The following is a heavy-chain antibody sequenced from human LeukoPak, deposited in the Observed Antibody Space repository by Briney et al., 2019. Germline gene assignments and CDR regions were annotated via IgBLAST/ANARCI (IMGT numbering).Heavy chain of an antibody. CDR3: ARWHSHGRYFDY. CDR2: INHSGST. D-gene: IGHD2-21*01. J-gene: IGHJ4*02. Sequence: SETLSLTCAVYGGSFSGYYWSWIRQPPGKGLEWIGEINHSGSTNYNPSLKSRVTISADTSKNQFSLKLTSATAADTAVYYCARWHSHGRYFDYWGQGALVTVSS. V-gene: IGHV4-34*01. CDR1: GGSFSGYY.